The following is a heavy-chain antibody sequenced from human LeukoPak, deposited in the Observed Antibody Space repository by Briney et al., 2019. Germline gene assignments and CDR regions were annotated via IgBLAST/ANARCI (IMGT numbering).Heavy chain of an antibody. CDR3: AKTTTGYSSGRYPAWPIDY. D-gene: IGHD2-15*01. CDR2: IFGSGGSA. V-gene: IGHV3-23*01. J-gene: IGHJ4*02. Sequence: PGGSLRLSCAASGFTFGSYAMYWVRQAPGKGLEWVSGIFGSGGSAHYADSVKGRFTISRDNSKNMVYLQMDSLRVEDTAIYYCAKTTTGYSSGRYPAWPIDYWGQGTLVTVSS. CDR1: GFTFGSYA.